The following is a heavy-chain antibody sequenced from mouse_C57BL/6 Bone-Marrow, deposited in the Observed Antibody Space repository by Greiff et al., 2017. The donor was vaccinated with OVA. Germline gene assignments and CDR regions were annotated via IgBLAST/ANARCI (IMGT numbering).Heavy chain of an antibody. Sequence: DVHLVESEGGLVQPGSSMKLSCTASGFTFSDYYMAWVRQVPEKGLEWVANINYDGSSTYYLDSLKSRFIISRDNAKNILYLQMSSLKSEDTATYYCARDGGSNYVRWYFDVWGTGTTVTVSS. V-gene: IGHV5-16*01. D-gene: IGHD2-5*01. CDR2: INYDGSST. CDR3: ARDGGSNYVRWYFDV. J-gene: IGHJ1*03. CDR1: GFTFSDYY.